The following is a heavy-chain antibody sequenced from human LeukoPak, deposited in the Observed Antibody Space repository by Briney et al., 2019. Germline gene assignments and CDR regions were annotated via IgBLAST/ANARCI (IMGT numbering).Heavy chain of an antibody. CDR2: INPNSGGT. CDR3: ARAGLDYYDSSGYSHFFDY. J-gene: IGHJ4*02. CDR1: GYTFTGYY. V-gene: IGHV1-2*02. Sequence: ASVKVSCKASGYTFTGYYMHWVRQAPGQGLEWMGWINPNSGGTNYAQKLQGRVTMTTDTSTSTAYMELRSLRSDDTAVYYCARAGLDYYDSSGYSHFFDYWGQGTLVTVSS. D-gene: IGHD3-22*01.